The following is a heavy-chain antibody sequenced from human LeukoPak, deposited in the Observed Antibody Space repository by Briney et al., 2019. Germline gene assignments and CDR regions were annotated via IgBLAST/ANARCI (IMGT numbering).Heavy chain of an antibody. J-gene: IGHJ6*03. Sequence: GGSLRLSCAASGFTFSSYSMNWVRQVPGKGLEWASGITWNGDSTGYADSVKGRFTISRDNVKNSLYMQMNSLRAEDTALYYCARARVTTDYYYYMDVWGKGTTVTVSS. V-gene: IGHV3-20*04. CDR3: ARARVTTDYYYYMDV. D-gene: IGHD4-11*01. CDR2: ITWNGDST. CDR1: GFTFSSYS.